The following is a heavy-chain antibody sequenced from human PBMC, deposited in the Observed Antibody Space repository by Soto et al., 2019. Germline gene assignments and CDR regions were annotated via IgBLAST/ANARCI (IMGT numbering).Heavy chain of an antibody. CDR3: ARGVSCSSTSCYGGLLPYYYYYYGMDV. V-gene: IGHV1-2*04. CDR1: GYTFTGYY. D-gene: IGHD2-2*01. J-gene: IGHJ6*02. Sequence: ASVKVSCKASGYTFTGYYMHWVRQAPGQGLEWMGWINPNSGGTNYAQKFQGWVTMTRDTSISTAYMELSRLRSDDTAVYYCARGVSCSSTSCYGGLLPYYYYYYGMDVWGQGTTVTVSS. CDR2: INPNSGGT.